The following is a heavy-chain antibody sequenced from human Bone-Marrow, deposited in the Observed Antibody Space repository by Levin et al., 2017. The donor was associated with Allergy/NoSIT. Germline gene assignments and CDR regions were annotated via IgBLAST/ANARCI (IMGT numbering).Heavy chain of an antibody. Sequence: GGSLRLSCAASGFTFSSYAMSWVRQAPGKGLEWVSAISGSGGSTYYADSVKGRFTISRDNSKNTLYLQMNSLRAEDTAVYYCAKDPLGRLRGPAYYYYYYMDVWGKGTTVTVSS. CDR2: ISGSGGST. D-gene: IGHD1-26*01. CDR1: GFTFSSYA. V-gene: IGHV3-23*01. J-gene: IGHJ6*03. CDR3: AKDPLGRLRGPAYYYYYYMDV.